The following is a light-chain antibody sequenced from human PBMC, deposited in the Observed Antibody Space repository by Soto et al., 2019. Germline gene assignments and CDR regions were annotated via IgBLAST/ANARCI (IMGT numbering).Light chain of an antibody. Sequence: QSALTQPASVSGSPGQSITISCTGTSSDVGGYNYVSWYQQHPGKAPNLIIYEVTNRPSGVSSLFSGSKSGDTASLTISGLQAEDEADYYCSSYTRSSRPVFGVGTKVTVL. J-gene: IGLJ3*02. CDR2: EVT. CDR1: SSDVGGYNY. V-gene: IGLV2-14*01. CDR3: SSYTRSSRPV.